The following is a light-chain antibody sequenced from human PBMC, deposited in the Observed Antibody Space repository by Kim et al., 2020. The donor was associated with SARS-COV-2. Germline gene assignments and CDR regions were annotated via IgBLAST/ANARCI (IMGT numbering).Light chain of an antibody. J-gene: IGKJ1*01. V-gene: IGKV4-1*01. CDR2: WAS. CDR1: QTGLYSSNIKNC. CDR3: QQYYSTPWT. Sequence: ATINCKSSQTGLYSSNIKNCLAWFQQKPGQPPKLLIYWASTRGSGVPDRFSGSGSGTDFTLTISSLQAEDVAVYYCQQYYSTPWTFGQGTKVDIK.